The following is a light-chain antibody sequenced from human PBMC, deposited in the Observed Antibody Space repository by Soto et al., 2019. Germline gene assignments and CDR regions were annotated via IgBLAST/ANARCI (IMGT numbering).Light chain of an antibody. CDR1: QSVSNN. CDR3: QQYNNWPPIT. CDR2: YAS. J-gene: IGKJ5*01. Sequence: EIMMTQSPATLSESPGERATLSCRASQSVSNNLAWHQQKPGQAPRLLIYYASTRATGIPVRFSGSGSGTEFTLTISSLQSEDFALYYCQQYNNWPPITFGQGTRLEIK. V-gene: IGKV3-15*01.